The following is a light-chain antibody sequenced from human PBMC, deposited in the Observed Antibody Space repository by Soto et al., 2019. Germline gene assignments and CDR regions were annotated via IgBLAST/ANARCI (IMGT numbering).Light chain of an antibody. V-gene: IGKV3-15*01. Sequence: EIVLTQSPATLSFSPVEIVTLSCRASQSVDINLAWYQQKPGQAPRLLIYGASTRATDMPGRFSGRGAGAEFTLTISSLQSEDFAVYYCQQYRSWPRTFGQGTKVDIK. CDR3: QQYRSWPRT. CDR2: GAS. CDR1: QSVDIN. J-gene: IGKJ1*01.